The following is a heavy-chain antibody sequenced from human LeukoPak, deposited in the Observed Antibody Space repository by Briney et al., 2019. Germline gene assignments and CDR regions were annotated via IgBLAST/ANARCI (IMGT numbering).Heavy chain of an antibody. J-gene: IGHJ6*03. Sequence: SETLSLTCAVYGGSFSGYYWSWIRQPPGKGLEWIGEINHSGSTNYNPSLKSRVTISVDTSKNQFSLKLSSVTAADTAVYYCAREGEVVVPAAIYYMDVWGKGTTVTVSS. CDR3: AREGEVVVPAAIYYMDV. CDR2: INHSGST. D-gene: IGHD2-2*02. V-gene: IGHV4-34*01. CDR1: GGSFSGYY.